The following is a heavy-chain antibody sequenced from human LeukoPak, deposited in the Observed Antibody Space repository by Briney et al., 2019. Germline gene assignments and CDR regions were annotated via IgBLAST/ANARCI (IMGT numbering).Heavy chain of an antibody. D-gene: IGHD5-18*01. Sequence: QSGGSLRLSCTASGFTFSSYSMNWVRQAPGKGLEWLSYISWGSNVIYYADSVKGRFTTSRDDAKNSLFLQMNSLTDEDTAVYYCARDPGYGYALDYWGRGTLVTVSS. V-gene: IGHV3-48*02. J-gene: IGHJ4*02. CDR1: GFTFSSYS. CDR3: ARDPGYGYALDY. CDR2: ISWGSNVI.